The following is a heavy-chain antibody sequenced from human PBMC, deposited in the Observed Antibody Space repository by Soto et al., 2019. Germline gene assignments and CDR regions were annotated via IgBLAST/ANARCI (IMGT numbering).Heavy chain of an antibody. J-gene: IGHJ5*02. V-gene: IGHV1-18*01. Sequence: ASVKVSCKASGYTFTSNGISWGRQAPGQGLEWMGWISAYNGNTNYAQKLQGRVTMTTDTSTSTAYMELRSLRSDDTAVYYCARYCSSTSCYTAGEDLFDPCGQGTLVTVSS. CDR1: GYTFTSNG. CDR3: ARYCSSTSCYTAGEDLFDP. CDR2: ISAYNGNT. D-gene: IGHD2-2*02.